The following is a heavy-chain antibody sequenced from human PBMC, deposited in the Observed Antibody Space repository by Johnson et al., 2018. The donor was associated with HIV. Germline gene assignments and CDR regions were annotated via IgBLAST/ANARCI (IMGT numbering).Heavy chain of an antibody. CDR1: GFAFRTHW. D-gene: IGHD1-14*01. CDR3: ARAFGRAFDI. J-gene: IGHJ3*02. Sequence: EKLVESGGGLVQPGGSLRLYCAASGFAFRTHWMVWVRQVPGKGPVWVARIYNDGSRTSYADSVKGRFTISRDNAKNQVDLQMNSRRVEETAVYYCARAFGRAFDIWGQGTMVTVSS. V-gene: IGHV3-74*02. CDR2: IYNDGSRT.